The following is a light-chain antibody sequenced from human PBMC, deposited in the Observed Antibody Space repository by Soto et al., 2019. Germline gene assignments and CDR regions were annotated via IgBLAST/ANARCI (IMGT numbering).Light chain of an antibody. CDR2: DVN. CDR3: LSYTSISTLV. J-gene: IGLJ1*01. CDR1: NSDVGGYNY. V-gene: IGLV2-14*01. Sequence: QSVLTQPASVSGSPGQSITMSCTGTNSDVGGYNYVSWYQQHPGKAPNLMLYDVNKRPSGISSRFSGSKSGNTASLTISGLQAEDEADYYCLSYTSISTLVLGTGTKVTVL.